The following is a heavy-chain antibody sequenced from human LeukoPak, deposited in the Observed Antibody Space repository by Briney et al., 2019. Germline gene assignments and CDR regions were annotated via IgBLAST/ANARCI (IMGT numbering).Heavy chain of an antibody. V-gene: IGHV4-59*08. CDR2: IYHSGYT. Sequence: PSETLSLICTVSGRSISDHHWTWIRLPPGKGLEWIGYIYHSGYTNYNPSLNGRVSISGDTSRNQWSLRLSSVTAADTAVYYCARLWAGDNSGFDSTSYYRYYMYVWGKGATVTVSS. D-gene: IGHD3-22*01. J-gene: IGHJ6*03. CDR3: ARLWAGDNSGFDSTSYYRYYMYV. CDR1: GRSISDHH.